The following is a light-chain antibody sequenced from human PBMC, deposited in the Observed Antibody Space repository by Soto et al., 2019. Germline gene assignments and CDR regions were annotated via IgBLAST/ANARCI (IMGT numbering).Light chain of an antibody. CDR1: QNIGKY. CDR2: AAS. Sequence: IQMTQSPSSLSASVGDRVTITCRASQNIGKYLNWYQHRPGKAPKLLVYAASSLQSGVPSRFNGSESGTDFSLTITSLQPEDSATYYCQQSYYTPLTFGPGTKVDI. CDR3: QQSYYTPLT. J-gene: IGKJ3*01. V-gene: IGKV1-39*01.